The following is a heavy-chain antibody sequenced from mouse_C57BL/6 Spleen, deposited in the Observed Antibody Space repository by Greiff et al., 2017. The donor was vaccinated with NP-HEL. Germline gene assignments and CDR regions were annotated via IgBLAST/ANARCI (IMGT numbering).Heavy chain of an antibody. Sequence: QVQLKEPGAELVKPGASVKLSCKASGYTFTSYWMHWVKQRPGRGLEWIGRIDPNSGGTKYNEKFKSKATLTVDKPSSTAYMQLSSLTSEDSAVYYCARDTTDWYFDVWGTGTTVTVSS. CDR1: GYTFTSYW. CDR3: ARDTTDWYFDV. D-gene: IGHD1-1*01. CDR2: IDPNSGGT. J-gene: IGHJ1*03. V-gene: IGHV1-72*01.